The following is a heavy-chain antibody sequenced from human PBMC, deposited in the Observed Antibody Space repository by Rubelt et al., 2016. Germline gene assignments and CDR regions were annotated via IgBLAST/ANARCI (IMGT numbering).Heavy chain of an antibody. CDR2: INHSGST. CDR3: ARGKEGLGVTMMDY. Sequence: QVQLQQWGAGLLKPSETLSLTCAVYGGSFSGYYWSWIRQPPGKGLEWIGEINHSGSTNYHPSLKSRVTISVDTSNNQFSLKRSSVTAADTAVYYCARGKEGLGVTMMDYWGQGTLVTVSS. CDR1: GGSFSGYY. D-gene: IGHD3-22*01. J-gene: IGHJ4*02. V-gene: IGHV4-34*01.